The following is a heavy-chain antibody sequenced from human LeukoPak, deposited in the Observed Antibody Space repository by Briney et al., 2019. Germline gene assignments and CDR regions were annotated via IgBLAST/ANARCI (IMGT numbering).Heavy chain of an antibody. V-gene: IGHV3-15*01. CDR2: IKSKTDGGTT. D-gene: IGHD2-21*02. CDR3: TTSPYCGGDCYS. J-gene: IGHJ4*02. CDR1: GFTFSNAW. Sequence: GGSLRRSCAACGFTFSNAWMSWVRQAPGKGLEWVGRIKSKTDGGTTDYAAPVTGRFSISRDDSKNTLYLQMNSLKPEDTAVYYCTTSPYCGGDCYSWGQGTLVTVSS.